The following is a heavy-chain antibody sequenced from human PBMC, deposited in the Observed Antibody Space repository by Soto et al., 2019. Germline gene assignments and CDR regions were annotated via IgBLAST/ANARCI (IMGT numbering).Heavy chain of an antibody. Sequence: ASVKVSCKASGYTFTSYYMHWVRQAPGQGLEWMGIINPSGGSTSYAQKFQGRVTMTRDTSTSTVYMELSSLRSEDTAVYYCAREGLLWFGELLRIYCYYMDVWGKGTTVTVSS. CDR2: INPSGGST. CDR1: GYTFTSYY. D-gene: IGHD3-10*01. CDR3: AREGLLWFGELLRIYCYYMDV. J-gene: IGHJ6*03. V-gene: IGHV1-46*03.